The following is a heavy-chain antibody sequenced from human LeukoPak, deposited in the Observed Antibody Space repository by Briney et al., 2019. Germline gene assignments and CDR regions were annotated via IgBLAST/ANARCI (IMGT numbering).Heavy chain of an antibody. D-gene: IGHD3-10*01. J-gene: IGHJ4*02. CDR2: IIPIFGTA. CDR3: ARAMYGSGEPHSY. Sequence: SVKVSFKASGGTFSIYAISWVRQAPGQGLEGMGGIIPIFGTANYAQKFQGRVTITADESTSTAYMELSSLRSEDTAVYYCARAMYGSGEPHSYWGQGTLVTVSS. V-gene: IGHV1-69*13. CDR1: GGTFSIYA.